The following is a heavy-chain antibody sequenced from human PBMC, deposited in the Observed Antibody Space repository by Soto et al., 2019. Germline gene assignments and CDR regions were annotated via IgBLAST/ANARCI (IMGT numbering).Heavy chain of an antibody. V-gene: IGHV3-48*02. D-gene: IGHD3-22*01. Sequence: PGGSLRLSCAASGFTFSSYSMNWVRQAPGKGLEWVSYISSSSSTIYYADSVKGRFTISRDNAKNSLYLQMNSLRDEDTAVYYCARDDYYDTSGYLVLFDYWGQGTLVTVSS. CDR1: GFTFSSYS. J-gene: IGHJ4*02. CDR3: ARDDYYDTSGYLVLFDY. CDR2: ISSSSSTI.